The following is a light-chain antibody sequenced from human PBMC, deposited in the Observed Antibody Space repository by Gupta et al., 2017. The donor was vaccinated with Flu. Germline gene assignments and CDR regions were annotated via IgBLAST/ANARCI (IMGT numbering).Light chain of an antibody. Sequence: QSALTHPASVSGSPGHSSTISCTGTINDIAYYNYVSCYQHPPGTAPKLNIYEVSNRPSGISDRFSGSKSGNTASRTISGLQAEDETDYYCSSYSNSGTLVFGTGTYVTVL. CDR3: SSYSNSGTLV. CDR1: INDIAYYNY. V-gene: IGLV2-14*01. J-gene: IGLJ1*01. CDR2: EVS.